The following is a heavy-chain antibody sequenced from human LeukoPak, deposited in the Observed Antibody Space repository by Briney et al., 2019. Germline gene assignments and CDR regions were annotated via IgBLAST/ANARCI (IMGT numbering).Heavy chain of an antibody. J-gene: IGHJ4*02. V-gene: IGHV3-49*03. CDR3: PTSVLLWFGEFQFDY. CDR1: GFTFGDYA. CDR2: IRSKAYGGTT. D-gene: IGHD3-10*01. Sequence: GGSLRLSCTASGFTFGDYAMSWFRQAPGKGREGVGFIRSKAYGGTTEYAASVKGGFTISRDDSKSIAYLQMNSLKTEDTAVYYCPTSVLLWFGEFQFDYWGQGTLVTVSS.